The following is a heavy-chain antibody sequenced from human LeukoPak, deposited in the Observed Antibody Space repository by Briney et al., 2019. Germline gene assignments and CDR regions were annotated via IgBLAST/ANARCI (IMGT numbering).Heavy chain of an antibody. CDR1: GVSISSGSYY. CDR2: IYISGST. V-gene: IGHV4-61*02. Sequence: SETLSLTCTVSGVSISSGSYYWTWIRQPAGKGLEWIGRIYISGSTNYNPSLKGRVTMSIDTSKNQFSLKLSSVTAADTAVYYCAIRLNTYYYDSSGYPYDAFDISGQGTMVTVSS. D-gene: IGHD3-22*01. CDR3: AIRLNTYYYDSSGYPYDAFDI. J-gene: IGHJ3*02.